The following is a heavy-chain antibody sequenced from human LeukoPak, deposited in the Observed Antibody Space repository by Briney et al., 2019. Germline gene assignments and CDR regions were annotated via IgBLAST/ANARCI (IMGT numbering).Heavy chain of an antibody. Sequence: GGSLRLSCAASGFTFSIYSINWVRQAPGKGLEWVSSISSSSSYIYYADSVKGRFTISRDNAKNTLYLHMNSLRAEDTAVYYCAKEPYSGSQLLDYWGQGTLVTVSS. CDR2: ISSSSSYI. D-gene: IGHD1-26*01. CDR3: AKEPYSGSQLLDY. CDR1: GFTFSIYS. J-gene: IGHJ4*02. V-gene: IGHV3-21*04.